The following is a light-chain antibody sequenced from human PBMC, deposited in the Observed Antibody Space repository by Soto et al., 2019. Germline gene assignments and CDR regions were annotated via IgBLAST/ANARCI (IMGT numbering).Light chain of an antibody. J-gene: IGKJ4*01. CDR1: QSVSSY. CDR2: DAS. CDR3: QKYNSAPLT. Sequence: EIVLTQSPGTLSLSPGERATLSCRVSQSVSSYLTWYQQKCGQAPRLLIYDASNRATGIPARFSGSGSGTDFTLTISSLQPEDVATYYCQKYNSAPLTFGGGTKVDI. V-gene: IGKV3-11*01.